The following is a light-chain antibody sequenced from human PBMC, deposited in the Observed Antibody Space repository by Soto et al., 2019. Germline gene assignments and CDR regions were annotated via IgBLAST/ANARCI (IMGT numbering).Light chain of an antibody. CDR1: SNDVGGYNF. V-gene: IGLV2-11*01. Sequence: QSALTQPRSVSGSPGQSVTISCTGTSNDVGGYNFVSWYQQHPGKVPKLFIYDVSRRPSGVPDRFSCSKSVNTASLTISGLQAEDEGDYYCSSYAGSYTLVFGGGTKLTVL. CDR3: SSYAGSYTLV. J-gene: IGLJ2*01. CDR2: DVS.